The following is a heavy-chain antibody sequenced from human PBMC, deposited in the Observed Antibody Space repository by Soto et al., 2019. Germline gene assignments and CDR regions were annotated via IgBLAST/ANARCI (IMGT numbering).Heavy chain of an antibody. J-gene: IGHJ4*02. CDR1: GFIFSNYA. V-gene: IGHV3-23*01. CDR3: TKGGIPRRYDIPKVDFDY. Sequence: GSLRLSCAASGFIFSNYAMSWVRQAPGRGLEWVSAISGSGATTYYPDSVKGRFTISRDNSKNTLYLQMNNLRADDTAVYYCTKGGIPRRYDIPKVDFDYWGQGSLVTVLL. D-gene: IGHD3-9*01. CDR2: ISGSGATT.